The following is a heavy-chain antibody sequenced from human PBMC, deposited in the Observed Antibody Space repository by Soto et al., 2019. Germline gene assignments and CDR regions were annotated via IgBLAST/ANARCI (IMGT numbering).Heavy chain of an antibody. Sequence: GGSLRLSCAASGFTFSSYSMNWVRQAPGKGLEWVSYISSSSSTIYYADSVKGRFTISRDNAKNSLYLQMNSLRAEDTAVYYCAREASGSGYDRIHHHKYIDVPGKGTSVTVSS. D-gene: IGHD5-12*01. J-gene: IGHJ6*03. CDR3: AREASGSGYDRIHHHKYIDV. CDR2: ISSSSSTI. V-gene: IGHV3-48*01. CDR1: GFTFSSYS.